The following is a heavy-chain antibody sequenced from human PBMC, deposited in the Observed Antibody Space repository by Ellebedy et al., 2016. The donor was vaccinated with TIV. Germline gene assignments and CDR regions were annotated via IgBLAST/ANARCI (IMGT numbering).Heavy chain of an antibody. Sequence: AASVKVSCRASGYAFTHYGLHWVRQAPGQGLEWMAWINGGDGYPKYSWKFQGRVSFTRDTSATTAYMELRSLTSEDTAVYYCARSGDALGIDFWGQGTLVTVSS. CDR3: ARSGDALGIDF. CDR2: INGGDGYP. D-gene: IGHD3-16*01. V-gene: IGHV1-3*01. CDR1: GYAFTHYG. J-gene: IGHJ4*02.